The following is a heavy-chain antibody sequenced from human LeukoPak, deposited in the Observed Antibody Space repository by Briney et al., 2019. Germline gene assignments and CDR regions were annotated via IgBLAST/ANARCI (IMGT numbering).Heavy chain of an antibody. J-gene: IGHJ4*01. CDR1: GFTFSSYA. CDR2: ISSNGGST. Sequence: GGSLRLSCAASGFTFSSYAMHWVRQAPGKGLEYVSAISSNGGSTYYANSVKGRFTISRDNSKNTLYLQMGSLRAEDSATYYCVREGFYFFDFWGQGTLVTVSS. V-gene: IGHV3-64*01. CDR3: VREGFYFFDF.